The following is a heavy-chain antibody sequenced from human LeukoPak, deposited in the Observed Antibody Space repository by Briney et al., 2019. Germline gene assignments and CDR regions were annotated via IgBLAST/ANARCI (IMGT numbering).Heavy chain of an antibody. D-gene: IGHD3-10*01. J-gene: IGHJ5*02. V-gene: IGHV1-18*01. CDR2: ISAYNGNT. Sequence: ASVKVSCKASGYTFTSYGISWVRQAPGQGLEWMGWISAYNGNTNYAQKLQGRVTMTTDTSTSTAYMGLRSLRSDDTAVYYCASSVDYYGSGSYYEPEYNWFDPWGQGTLVTVSS. CDR3: ASSVDYYGSGSYYEPEYNWFDP. CDR1: GYTFTSYG.